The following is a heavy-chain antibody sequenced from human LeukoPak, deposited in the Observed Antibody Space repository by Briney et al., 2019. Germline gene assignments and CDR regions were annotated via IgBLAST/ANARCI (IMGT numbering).Heavy chain of an antibody. Sequence: PGGSLRLSCAASGFTFSSYAMSWVRQAPGKGLEWVSAISGSGGSTYYADSVKGRFTISRGNSKNTLYLQMNSLRAEDTAVYYCAKDLVTMTIFGVVPNWFDPWGQGTLVTVSS. CDR1: GFTFSSYA. V-gene: IGHV3-23*01. D-gene: IGHD3-3*01. CDR3: AKDLVTMTIFGVVPNWFDP. CDR2: ISGSGGST. J-gene: IGHJ5*02.